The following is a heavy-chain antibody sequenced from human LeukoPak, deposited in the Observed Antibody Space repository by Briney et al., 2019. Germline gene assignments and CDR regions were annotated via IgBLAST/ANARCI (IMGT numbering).Heavy chain of an antibody. CDR3: ARSDYYGSGSYGFDP. J-gene: IGHJ5*02. Sequence: ASVKVSCKASGYTFTGYYMHWVRQAPGQGLEWMGRINPNSGGTNYAQKFQGRVTMTRDTSISTAYMELSRLRSDDTAVYYCARSDYYGSGSYGFDPWGQGTLVTVSS. V-gene: IGHV1-2*06. CDR2: INPNSGGT. D-gene: IGHD3-10*01. CDR1: GYTFTGYY.